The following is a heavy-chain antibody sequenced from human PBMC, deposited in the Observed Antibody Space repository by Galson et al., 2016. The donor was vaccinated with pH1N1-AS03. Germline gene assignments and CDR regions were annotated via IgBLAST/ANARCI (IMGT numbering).Heavy chain of an antibody. J-gene: IGHJ4*02. V-gene: IGHV3-23*01. D-gene: IGHD4-23*01. Sequence: ASREGRFTISRDNSKNTLYLHMNSLRADDTALYYCAKGLFDNYAGYFEYWGQGILVTVSS. CDR3: AKGLFDNYAGYFEY.